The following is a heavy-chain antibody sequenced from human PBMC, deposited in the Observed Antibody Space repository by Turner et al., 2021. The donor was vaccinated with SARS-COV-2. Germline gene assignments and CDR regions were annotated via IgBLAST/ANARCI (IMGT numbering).Heavy chain of an antibody. D-gene: IGHD3-3*01. CDR1: GFTFSSYW. J-gene: IGHJ4*02. V-gene: IGHV3-7*03. Sequence: SGFTFSSYWMSWVRQAPGKGLEWVANIKQDGSEKYYVDSVKGRFTISRDNSKNTLYLQMNSLRAEDTAVYYCAKAQLGYYLGVDYWGQGTLVTVSS. CDR2: IKQDGSEK. CDR3: AKAQLGYYLGVDY.